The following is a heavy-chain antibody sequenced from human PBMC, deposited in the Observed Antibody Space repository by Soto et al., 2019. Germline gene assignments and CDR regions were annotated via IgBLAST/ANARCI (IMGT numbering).Heavy chain of an antibody. CDR3: ARDLSDY. J-gene: IGHJ4*02. Sequence: GGSLRLSCAASGFTFSNYAMHWVRQAPGKGLEWVAIIWYDGTIKYYTDSVKGRFTISRDNSKNTLYLQMNSLRAEDTAIYYCARDLSDYWGPGTLVTVPQ. D-gene: IGHD3-9*01. CDR2: IWYDGTIK. V-gene: IGHV3-33*01. CDR1: GFTFSNYA.